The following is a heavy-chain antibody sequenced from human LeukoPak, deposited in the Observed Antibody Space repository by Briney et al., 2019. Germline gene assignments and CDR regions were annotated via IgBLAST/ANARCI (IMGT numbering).Heavy chain of an antibody. J-gene: IGHJ5*02. CDR1: GGSTSSYY. Sequence: SETLSLTCTVSGGSTSSYYWSWIRQPPGKGLEWIGYIYYSGSANYNPSLKSRVTISVDTSKNKFSLKLSSVTAADTAVYYCARAYYDFWSGSNNWFDPWGQGTLVTVSS. CDR2: IYYSGSA. V-gene: IGHV4-59*01. CDR3: ARAYYDFWSGSNNWFDP. D-gene: IGHD3-3*01.